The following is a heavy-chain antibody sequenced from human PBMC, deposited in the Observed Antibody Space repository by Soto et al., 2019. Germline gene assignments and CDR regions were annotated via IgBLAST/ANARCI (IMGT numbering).Heavy chain of an antibody. CDR1: GYTFSNYY. J-gene: IGHJ4*02. CDR3: AREDAVIAVSGTGYFYS. D-gene: IGHD6-19*01. V-gene: IGHV1-46*01. Sequence: ASVKVSCKASGYTFSNYYMHWVRQAPGQGLEWMGIINPSGGSTSYAQKFQGRVTMTRDTSTTTVYMELSSLRSEDTAVFYCAREDAVIAVSGTGYFYSWGEGTLVPVSS. CDR2: INPSGGST.